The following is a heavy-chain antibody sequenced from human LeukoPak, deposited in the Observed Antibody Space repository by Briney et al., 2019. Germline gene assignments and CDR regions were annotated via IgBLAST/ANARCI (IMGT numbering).Heavy chain of an antibody. Sequence: SETLSLTCAVSGYTISSGYYCGWIRQPPEKGLEWIGRIYHSGSTYYKPSLKSRFTISVDTSKNQFSLKLSSVTAADTAVYYCARSRPYYDSSGYYTVFDYWGQGTLVTVSS. J-gene: IGHJ4*02. D-gene: IGHD3-22*01. CDR2: IYHSGST. V-gene: IGHV4-38-2*01. CDR1: GYTISSGYY. CDR3: ARSRPYYDSSGYYTVFDY.